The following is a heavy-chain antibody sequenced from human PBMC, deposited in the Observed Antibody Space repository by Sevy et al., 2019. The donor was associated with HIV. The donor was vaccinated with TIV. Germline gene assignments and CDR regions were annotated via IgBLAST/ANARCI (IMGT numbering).Heavy chain of an antibody. Sequence: GGSLRLSYAASGFSFNTYTFCWVRQAPGEGLEWISSISSSGVYEYYADSVRGRFTISRDNAKNSLSLQMNGLRVEDTGVYYCARVPDSGGRGRADYWGQGTRVTVSS. CDR3: ARVPDSGGRGRADY. J-gene: IGHJ4*02. D-gene: IGHD1-26*01. CDR1: GFSFNTYT. CDR2: ISSSGVYE. V-gene: IGHV3-21*01.